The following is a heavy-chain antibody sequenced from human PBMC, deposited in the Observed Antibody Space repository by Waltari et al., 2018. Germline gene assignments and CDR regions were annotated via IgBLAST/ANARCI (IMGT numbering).Heavy chain of an antibody. D-gene: IGHD3-22*01. Sequence: QVQLQESGPGLVKPSETLSLTCTVSGGSISSYYWSWIRQPPGKGLEWIGYIYTSGITNSNPSRKSRVTIAVDTSKNQFSLKLSSVTAADTAVYYCARDRGGYYYYWGQGTLVTVSS. CDR2: IYTSGIT. CDR1: GGSISSYY. CDR3: ARDRGGYYYY. V-gene: IGHV4-4*09. J-gene: IGHJ4*02.